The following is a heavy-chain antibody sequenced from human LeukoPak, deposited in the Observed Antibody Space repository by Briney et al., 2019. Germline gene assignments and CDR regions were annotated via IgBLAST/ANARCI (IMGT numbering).Heavy chain of an antibody. V-gene: IGHV1-2*06. J-gene: IGHJ4*02. CDR1: GYTFTGYY. CDR3: ARDRAYDREFDS. CDR2: IIPNSGGT. Sequence: ASVKVSCKASGYTFTGYYMRWVRQAPGQGLEWMGRIIPNSGGTKYAQKFQGRVTMTRDTSITTAYMELSRLRSDDTAVYYCARDRAYDREFDSWGQGTLVTVSS. D-gene: IGHD3-3*01.